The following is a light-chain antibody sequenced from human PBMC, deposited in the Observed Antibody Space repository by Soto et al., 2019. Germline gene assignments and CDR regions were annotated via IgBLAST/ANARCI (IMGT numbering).Light chain of an antibody. CDR3: QQYYSTPRT. V-gene: IGKV4-1*01. J-gene: IGKJ1*01. CDR2: WAS. Sequence: DIVMTQSPDSLAVSLGERATINCKSSQSVLYSAHNKNCLAWYQQKPGQHPKLLLYWASTRESGVPDRFSGSGSGTDCTLTICSLQAEDVAVYYCQQYYSTPRTFGQGTKVEIK. CDR1: QSVLYSAHNKNC.